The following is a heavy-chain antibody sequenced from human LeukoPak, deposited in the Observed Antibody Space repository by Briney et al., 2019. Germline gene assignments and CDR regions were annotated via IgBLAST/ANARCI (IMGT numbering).Heavy chain of an antibody. CDR1: GFTFSSYE. J-gene: IGHJ4*02. CDR3: ARVDSTSWFDY. Sequence: GGSLRLSCAASGFTFSSYEMNWVRQAPGKGLEWVSYISSSGGYTNYADSVKGRFTISRDNAKNSLYLQMNSLRVEDTAVYYCARVDSTSWFDYWGQGTLVTVSS. V-gene: IGHV3-48*03. CDR2: ISSSGGYT. D-gene: IGHD6-13*01.